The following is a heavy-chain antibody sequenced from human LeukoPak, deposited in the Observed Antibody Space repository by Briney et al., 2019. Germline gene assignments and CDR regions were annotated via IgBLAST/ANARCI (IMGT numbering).Heavy chain of an antibody. CDR2: IIHSGST. CDR3: AGGPPDTPGSNDSSGYFYYDC. J-gene: IGHJ4*02. V-gene: IGHV4-34*01. CDR1: GGSFSGYW. D-gene: IGHD3-22*01. Sequence: KPSETLSLTCAVYGGSFSGYWWSWIRQPPGKGLEWIGEIIHSGSTNYNPSLKSRVATSVDTSRKQFSLKLKSVTAATTAVYYFAGGPPDTPGSNDSSGYFYYDCWGQGTLVTVSS.